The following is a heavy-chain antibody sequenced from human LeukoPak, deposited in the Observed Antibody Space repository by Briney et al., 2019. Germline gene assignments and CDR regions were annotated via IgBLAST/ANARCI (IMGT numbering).Heavy chain of an antibody. J-gene: IGHJ4*02. V-gene: IGHV4-30-2*01. D-gene: IGHD6-13*01. CDR3: ARLVAATGNFDY. CDR2: IYHSGST. Sequence: SETLSLTCAVSGGSISSGGYSWSWIRQPPGKGLEWIGYIYHSGSTYYNPSLKSRVTISVDRSKNQFSLKLSSVTAADTAVYYCARLVAATGNFDYWGQGTLVAVSS. CDR1: GGSISSGGYS.